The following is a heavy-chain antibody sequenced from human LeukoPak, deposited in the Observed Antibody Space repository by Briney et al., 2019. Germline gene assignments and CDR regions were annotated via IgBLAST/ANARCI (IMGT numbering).Heavy chain of an antibody. J-gene: IGHJ4*02. V-gene: IGHV3-15*01. D-gene: IGHD4-23*01. CDR3: TTVAVVKG. Sequence: MSGGSLRLSCAASGFTVSSNYMSWVRQAPGKGLEWVGRIKSKTDGETTDYAAPVKGRFTISRDDSKNTLYLQMNSLKTEDTAVYYCTTVAVVKGWGQGTLVTVSS. CDR2: IKSKTDGETT. CDR1: GFTVSSNY.